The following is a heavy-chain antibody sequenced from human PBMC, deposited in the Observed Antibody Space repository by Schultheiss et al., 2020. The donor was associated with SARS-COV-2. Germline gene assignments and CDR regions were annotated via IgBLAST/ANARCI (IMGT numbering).Heavy chain of an antibody. CDR3: ARGSGRLDYYGMDV. CDR2: IYYSGST. Sequence: SETLSLTCTVSGGSISSGGYYWSWIRQHPGKGLEWIGYIYYSGSTNYNPSLKSRVTISVDTSKNQFSLKLTSVTAADTAVYYCARGSGRLDYYGMDVWGQGTTVTVSS. J-gene: IGHJ6*02. V-gene: IGHV4-61*08. D-gene: IGHD3-9*01. CDR1: GGSISSGGYY.